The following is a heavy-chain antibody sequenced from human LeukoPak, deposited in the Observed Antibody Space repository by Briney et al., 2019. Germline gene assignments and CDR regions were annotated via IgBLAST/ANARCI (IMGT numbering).Heavy chain of an antibody. CDR1: GASISSWY. J-gene: IGHJ4*02. D-gene: IGHD4-17*01. Sequence: SDTLSLTCTVSGASISSWYWSWIRQPPGKGLEWIGNIHGSGNTNYNPSLKSRVTISVDTSKNQFSLKLSSVTAADTAVYYCARHLGRYGDFDYWGQGTLVTVSS. CDR2: IHGSGNT. CDR3: ARHLGRYGDFDY. V-gene: IGHV4-59*08.